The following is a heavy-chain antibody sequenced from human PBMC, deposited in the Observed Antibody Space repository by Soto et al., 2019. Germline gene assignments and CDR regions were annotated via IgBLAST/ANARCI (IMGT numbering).Heavy chain of an antibody. Sequence: VASVKVSCMASGYTFTSYAMHWVRQAPGQKLEWMGWINAGNGNTKYSQKFEGRVTITRDTSASTAYMELSSLRSEDTAVYYCARDLVLRIAGRATNWFDPWGQGTLVTVSS. CDR2: INAGNGNT. D-gene: IGHD6-6*01. CDR3: ARDLVLRIAGRATNWFDP. J-gene: IGHJ5*02. CDR1: GYTFTSYA. V-gene: IGHV1-3*01.